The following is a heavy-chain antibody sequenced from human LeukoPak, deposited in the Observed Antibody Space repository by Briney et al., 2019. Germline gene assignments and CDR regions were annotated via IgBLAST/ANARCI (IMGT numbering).Heavy chain of an antibody. CDR2: IRSKANSYAT. CDR1: GFTFSGSA. D-gene: IGHD3-10*01. CDR3: TRHAPELPNMYYFDY. V-gene: IGHV3-73*01. J-gene: IGHJ4*02. Sequence: GGSLRLSCAASGFTFSGSAMHRVRQASGKGLEWVGRIRSKANSYATAYAASVKGRFTISRDDSKNTAYLQMNSLKTEDTAVYYCTRHAPELPNMYYFDYWGQGTLVTVSS.